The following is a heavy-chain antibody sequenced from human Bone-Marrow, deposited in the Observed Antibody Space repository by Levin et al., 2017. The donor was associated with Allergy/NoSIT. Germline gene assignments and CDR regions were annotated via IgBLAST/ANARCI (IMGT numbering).Heavy chain of an antibody. CDR1: GYSFTSFD. CDR3: ARWRYTSDHYYFDY. J-gene: IGHJ4*02. CDR2: MNPNSGTT. D-gene: IGHD6-19*01. Sequence: ASVKVSCKASGYSFTSFDINWVRQAAGQGLEWMGWMNPNSGTTGPAQKFQGRVTMTRNTSTSTAYLDLNSLTSEDTAVYYCARWRYTSDHYYFDYWGQGTLVTVSS. V-gene: IGHV1-8*01.